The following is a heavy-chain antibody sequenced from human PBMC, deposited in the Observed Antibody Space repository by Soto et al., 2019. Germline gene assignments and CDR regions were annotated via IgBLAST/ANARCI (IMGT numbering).Heavy chain of an antibody. Sequence: VASVKVSCKASGYSFTSYGISWVRQAPGQGLEWMGWISAYNGNTNYADSVKGRFTISRDNSKNTLYLQMNSLRAEDTALYYCAKRHTTVATPANYFDYWGQGTLVTV. CDR3: AKRHTTVATPANYFDY. J-gene: IGHJ4*02. D-gene: IGHD1-1*01. CDR1: GYSFTSYG. CDR2: ISAYNGNT. V-gene: IGHV1-18*01.